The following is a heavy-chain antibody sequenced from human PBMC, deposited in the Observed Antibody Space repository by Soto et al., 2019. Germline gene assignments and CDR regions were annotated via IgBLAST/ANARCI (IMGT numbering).Heavy chain of an antibody. J-gene: IGHJ4*02. V-gene: IGHV3-23*01. CDR1: GFTFSSYA. Sequence: PGGSLRLSCAASGFTFSSYAMSWVRQAPGKGLEWVSAISGSGGSTYYADSVKGRFTISRDNSKNTLYLQMNSLRAEDTAVYYCAKVGTGYIVLYYFDYWGQGTLVTVSS. CDR2: ISGSGGST. D-gene: IGHD5-12*01. CDR3: AKVGTGYIVLYYFDY.